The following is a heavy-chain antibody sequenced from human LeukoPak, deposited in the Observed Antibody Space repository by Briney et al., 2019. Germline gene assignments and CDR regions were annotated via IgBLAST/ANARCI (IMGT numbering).Heavy chain of an antibody. CDR3: ARESMITFGGDTFDP. Sequence: ASVKVSCKASGYTSTSYGISWVRQAPGQGLEWMGWISAYNGNTNYAQKLQGRVTMTTDTSTSTAYMELRSLRSDDTAVYYCARESMITFGGDTFDPWGQGTLVTVSS. CDR1: GYTSTSYG. J-gene: IGHJ5*02. V-gene: IGHV1-18*04. D-gene: IGHD3-16*01. CDR2: ISAYNGNT.